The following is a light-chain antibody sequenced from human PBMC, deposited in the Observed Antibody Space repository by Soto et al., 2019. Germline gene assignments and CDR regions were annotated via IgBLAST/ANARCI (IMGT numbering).Light chain of an antibody. CDR3: QKYNSVPLT. CDR2: AAS. V-gene: IGKV1-27*01. CDR1: QGISTY. Sequence: DIQMTQSPSSLSASVGDRVTITCRASQGISTYLAWYQQKPVKVPKLLIYAASTLQSGVPSRFSGSGSGTDFTLTISSLQPEDVATYYGQKYNSVPLTFGGGTKVEIK. J-gene: IGKJ4*01.